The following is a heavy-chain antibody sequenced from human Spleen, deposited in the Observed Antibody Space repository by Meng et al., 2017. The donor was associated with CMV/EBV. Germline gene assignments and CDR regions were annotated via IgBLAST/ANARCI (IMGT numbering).Heavy chain of an antibody. CDR1: GFTFDDYA. V-gene: IGHV3-9*01. J-gene: IGHJ3*01. D-gene: IGHD2-15*01. CDR2: ISWNSDSI. CDR3: AKASPRWAFDL. Sequence: GGSLRLSCAASGFTFDDYAMYWVRQAPGKGLEWVSGISWNSDSIRYADSVKGRFTISRDNAKNSLYLQMNSLRTEDTALYYCAKASPRWAFDLWGQGTMVTVSS.